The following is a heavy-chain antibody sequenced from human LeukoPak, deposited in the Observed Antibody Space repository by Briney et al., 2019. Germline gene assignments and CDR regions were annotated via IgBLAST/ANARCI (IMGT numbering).Heavy chain of an antibody. D-gene: IGHD4-17*01. CDR2: IYYSGST. J-gene: IGHJ3*02. V-gene: IGHV4-59*12. Sequence: SETLSLTCTVSGGSISSYYWSWIRQPPGKGLEWIGYIYYSGSTNYNPSLKSRVTISVDTSKNQFSLKLSSVTAADTAVYYCARGSDYGDYGRGAFDIWGQGTMVTVSS. CDR1: GGSISSYY. CDR3: ARGSDYGDYGRGAFDI.